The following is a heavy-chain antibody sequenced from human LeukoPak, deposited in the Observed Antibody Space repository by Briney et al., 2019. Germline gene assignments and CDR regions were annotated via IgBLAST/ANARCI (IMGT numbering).Heavy chain of an antibody. CDR3: ARSAAGIPVCYMDV. CDR2: IYYSGST. CDR1: GGSISSHY. Sequence: SETLSLTCTVSGGSISSHYWSWIRQPPGKGLEWIGYIYYSGSTNYNPSLKSRVTISVDTSKNQFSLKLSSVTAADTAVYYCARSAAGIPVCYMDVWGKGTTVTVSS. J-gene: IGHJ6*03. V-gene: IGHV4-59*11. D-gene: IGHD6-13*01.